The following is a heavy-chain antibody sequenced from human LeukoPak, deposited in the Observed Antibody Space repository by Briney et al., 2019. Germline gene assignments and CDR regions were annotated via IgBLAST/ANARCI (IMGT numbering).Heavy chain of an antibody. CDR1: GFTFSSYW. D-gene: IGHD3-3*01. V-gene: IGHV3-7*01. CDR3: ARRSFGVVVDGMDV. Sequence: PGGSLRLSCAASGFTFSSYWMSWVRQAPGKGLEWVANIRQDGSDKYYVDSVKGRFSISRDNAKNSLYLQMNSLRAEDMAVYYCARRSFGVVVDGMDVWGQGTTVTVSS. CDR2: IRQDGSDK. J-gene: IGHJ6*02.